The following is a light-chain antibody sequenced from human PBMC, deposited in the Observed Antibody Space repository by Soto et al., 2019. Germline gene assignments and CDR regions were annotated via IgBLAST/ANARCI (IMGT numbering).Light chain of an antibody. CDR3: QQYGGSPGT. CDR1: QSVSSNQ. Sequence: EFVLTQSPGTLSLSPGERATLSCRTSQSVSSNQLAWYQQKPGQAPRLLIYGASSRTTGIPDRFSGSGSGTNFTLTISRLETEDFAVYYCQQYGGSPGTFGKGTKVDIK. J-gene: IGKJ1*01. CDR2: GAS. V-gene: IGKV3-20*01.